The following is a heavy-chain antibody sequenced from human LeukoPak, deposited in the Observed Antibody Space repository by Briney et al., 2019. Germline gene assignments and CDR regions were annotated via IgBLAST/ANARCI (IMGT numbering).Heavy chain of an antibody. CDR1: GGSISSYY. D-gene: IGHD3-22*01. V-gene: IGHV4-59*12. CDR3: ASRRMIVVVSNWFDP. Sequence: SETLSLTCTVSGGSISSYYWSWIRQPPGKGLEWIGYIYYSGSTNYNPSLKSRVTISVDTSKNQFSLKLSSVTAADTAVYYCASRRMIVVVSNWFDPWGQGTLVTVSS. J-gene: IGHJ5*02. CDR2: IYYSGST.